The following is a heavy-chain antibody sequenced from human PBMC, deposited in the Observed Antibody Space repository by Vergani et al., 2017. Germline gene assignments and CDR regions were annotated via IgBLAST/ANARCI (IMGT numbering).Heavy chain of an antibody. D-gene: IGHD6-13*01. J-gene: IGHJ5*02. CDR3: ARVSLGIAAAEGHPLGP. V-gene: IGHV1-69*01. CDR1: GGTFSSYA. CDR2: FIPIFGTA. Sequence: QVQLVQSGAEVKKPGSSVKVSCKASGGTFSSYAISWVRQAPGQGLEWMGGFIPIFGTANYAQKFQGRVTITADESTSTAYMELSSLRSEDTAVYYCARVSLGIAAAEGHPLGPWGQGTLVTVSS.